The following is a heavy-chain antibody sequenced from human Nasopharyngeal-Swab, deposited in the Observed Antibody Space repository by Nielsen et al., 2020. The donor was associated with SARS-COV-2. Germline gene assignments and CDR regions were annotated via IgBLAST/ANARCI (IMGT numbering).Heavy chain of an antibody. J-gene: IGHJ6*02. CDR2: IIPILGIA. CDR3: ARAAILFGMDV. D-gene: IGHD3-3*01. Sequence: WVGPAPGQGLEGVGRIIPILGIADYAQKCQGRVTITADKFTSTAYMELSSLRSEDTAVYYCARAAILFGMDVWGQGTTVTVSS. V-gene: IGHV1-69*04.